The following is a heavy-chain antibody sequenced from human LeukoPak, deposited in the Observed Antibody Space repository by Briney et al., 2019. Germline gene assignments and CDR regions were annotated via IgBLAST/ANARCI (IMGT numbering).Heavy chain of an antibody. Sequence: GASVKVSCKASGYTFTSYGISWVRQAPGQGLEWMGWISAYNGNTNYLQKLQGRVTMTTDTSTSTAYMELRSLRSDDTAVYYCARDPGSLYCSGGSCYDTYSYYYGMEVWGQGTTVTVSS. CDR3: ARDPGSLYCSGGSCYDTYSYYYGMEV. V-gene: IGHV1-18*01. CDR1: GYTFTSYG. D-gene: IGHD2-15*01. CDR2: ISAYNGNT. J-gene: IGHJ6*02.